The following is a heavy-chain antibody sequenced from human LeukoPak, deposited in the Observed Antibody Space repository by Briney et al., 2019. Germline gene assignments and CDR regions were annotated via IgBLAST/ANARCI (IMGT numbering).Heavy chain of an antibody. Sequence: GGSLRLSCAASGFTFSSYGMHWVRQAPGKGLEWVAIIWYDGSNKYYADSVKGRFTISRDNSKNTLYLQMNSLRAEDTAVYYCAREFGKYHFDYWGQGTLVTVSS. CDR2: IWYDGSNK. CDR1: GFTFSSYG. J-gene: IGHJ4*02. CDR3: AREFGKYHFDY. V-gene: IGHV3-33*01. D-gene: IGHD2-2*01.